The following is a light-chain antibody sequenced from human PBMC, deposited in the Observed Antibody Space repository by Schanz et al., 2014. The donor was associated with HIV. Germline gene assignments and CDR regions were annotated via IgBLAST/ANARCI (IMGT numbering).Light chain of an antibody. CDR3: CSYAGSSTRV. Sequence: QSALTQPPSASGSPGQSVTISCTGTSSDVGAYNYVSWYQQHPGRAPRLLIYEVTKRPSGVSNAFSGTKSGNTASLTISGLQAADEADYYCCSYAGSSTRVFGGGTKLTVL. V-gene: IGLV2-8*01. CDR1: SSDVGAYNY. J-gene: IGLJ2*01. CDR2: EVT.